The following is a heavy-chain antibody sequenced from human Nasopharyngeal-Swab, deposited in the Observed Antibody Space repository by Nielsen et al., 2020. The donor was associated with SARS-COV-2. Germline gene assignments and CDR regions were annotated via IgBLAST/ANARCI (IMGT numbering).Heavy chain of an antibody. Sequence: SETLSLTCAVYGGPFNGYYWSWVRQPPGKGLEWIGEINHRGRTKYNPSLQSRVTISADTSKNQFSLKLNSVTAADTAVYYCARGGTSPFDSWGQGTLVTVSS. CDR2: INHRGRT. V-gene: IGHV4-34*01. J-gene: IGHJ5*01. CDR3: ARGGTSPFDS. CDR1: GGPFNGYY.